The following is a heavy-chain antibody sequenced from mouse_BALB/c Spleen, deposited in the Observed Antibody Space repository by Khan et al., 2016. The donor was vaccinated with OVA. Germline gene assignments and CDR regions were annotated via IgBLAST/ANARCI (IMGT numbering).Heavy chain of an antibody. J-gene: IGHJ4*01. CDR2: IWGGGST. Sequence: QVQLKQSGPGLVAPSQCLSITCTASGFSLTDYGVSWIRQPPGKGLEWLGVIWGGGSTYYNSALKSRLSISKDNSKSQVFLKMSSLQTDDTAMYYCAKGVWSYYYAVDYWGQGTSVTVSS. V-gene: IGHV2-6-5*01. CDR1: GFSLTDYG. CDR3: AKGVWSYYYAVDY.